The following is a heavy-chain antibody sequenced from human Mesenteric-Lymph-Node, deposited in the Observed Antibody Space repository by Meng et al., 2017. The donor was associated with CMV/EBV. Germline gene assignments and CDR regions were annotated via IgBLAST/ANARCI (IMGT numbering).Heavy chain of an antibody. D-gene: IGHD3-10*01. V-gene: IGHV2-5*02. CDR2: IYWDDDK. J-gene: IGHJ4*02. Sequence: SGFSLSTGGGGVAWIRQPPGRALEWLALIYWDDDKRYSPSLKSRLTITKDTSKNQVVLTMTSMDPVDTATYYCAHVIYYGSGSYYKDYWGQGTLVTVSS. CDR1: GFSLSTGGGG. CDR3: AHVIYYGSGSYYKDY.